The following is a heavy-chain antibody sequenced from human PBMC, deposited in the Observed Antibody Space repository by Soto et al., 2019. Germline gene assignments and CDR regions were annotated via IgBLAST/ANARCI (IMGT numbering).Heavy chain of an antibody. CDR1: GFTFSSYW. J-gene: IGHJ4*02. Sequence: LRLSCAASGFTFSSYWMHWVRQAPGKGLVWVSRINSDGSSTSYAGSVKGRFTISRDNAKNTLYLQMNSLRAEDTAVYYCVRTSLVVAAATREDYWGQGTLVTVSS. V-gene: IGHV3-74*01. CDR2: INSDGSST. CDR3: VRTSLVVAAATREDY. D-gene: IGHD2-15*01.